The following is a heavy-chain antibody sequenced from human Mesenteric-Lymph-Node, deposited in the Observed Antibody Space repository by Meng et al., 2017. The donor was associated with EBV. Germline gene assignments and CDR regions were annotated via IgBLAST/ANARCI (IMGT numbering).Heavy chain of an antibody. V-gene: IGHV6-1*01. CDR1: GDSVSSSSAA. Sequence: QVQLQQSGPGLVKPSXTLPRTCVISGDSVSSSSAAWTWIRQSPSRGLEWLGRTYYRSKWYNDYAVFVKSRITINPDTSKNQFSLQLNSVTPEDTAVYYCARGATSVFDLWGRGTLVTVSS. CDR2: TYYRSKWYN. J-gene: IGHJ2*01. CDR3: ARGATSVFDL.